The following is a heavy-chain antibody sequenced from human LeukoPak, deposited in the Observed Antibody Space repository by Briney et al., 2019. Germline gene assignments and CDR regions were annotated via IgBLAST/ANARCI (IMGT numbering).Heavy chain of an antibody. CDR3: ARDRSELELSMEFDY. CDR1: GYTFSKYA. V-gene: IGHV1-3*01. CDR2: INAGNGNT. J-gene: IGHJ4*02. Sequence: ASVKVSCKASGYTFSKYAIHWVRQAPGQRLEWMGWINAGNGNTKYSQKFQGRVTITRDTSASTAYMELSSLRPEDTAVYYCARDRSELELSMEFDYWGQGTLVTVSS. D-gene: IGHD1-7*01.